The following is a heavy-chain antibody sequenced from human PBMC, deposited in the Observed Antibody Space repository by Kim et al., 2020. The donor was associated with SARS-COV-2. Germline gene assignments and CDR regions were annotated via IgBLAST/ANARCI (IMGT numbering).Heavy chain of an antibody. D-gene: IGHD6-13*01. J-gene: IGHJ4*02. V-gene: IGHV4-39*01. CDR2: IYYSGST. Sequence: SETLSLTCTVSGGSISSSSYYWGWIRQPPGKGLEWIGSIYYSGSTYYNPSLKSRVTISVDTSKNQFSLKLSSVTAADTAVYYCARLPQPAAGTQYYFDYWGQGTLVTVSS. CDR3: ARLPQPAAGTQYYFDY. CDR1: GGSISSSSYY.